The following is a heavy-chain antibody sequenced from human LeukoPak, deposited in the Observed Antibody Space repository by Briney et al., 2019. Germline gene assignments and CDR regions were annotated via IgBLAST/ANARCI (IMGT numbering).Heavy chain of an antibody. Sequence: ASVKVSCKASGYTFTSYGISWVRQAPGQGLEWMGWISAYNGNTNYAQKLQGRVTTTTDTSTSTAYMELRSLRSDDTAVYYCARDGGARCGGDCSLVYWGQGTLVTVSS. D-gene: IGHD2-21*02. J-gene: IGHJ4*02. CDR3: ARDGGARCGGDCSLVY. CDR1: GYTFTSYG. V-gene: IGHV1-18*01. CDR2: ISAYNGNT.